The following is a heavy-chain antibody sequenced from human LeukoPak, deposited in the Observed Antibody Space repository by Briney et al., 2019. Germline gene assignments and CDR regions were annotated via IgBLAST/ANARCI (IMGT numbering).Heavy chain of an antibody. J-gene: IGHJ4*02. CDR3: ASASDGVPTYYFDY. Sequence: GASVKVSCKASGGTFSSYAISWVRQAPGQGLEWMGGIIPIFGTANYAQKFQGRVTITADESTSTAYMELSSLRSEDTAVYYGASASDGVPTYYFDYWGQGTLVTVSS. CDR2: IIPIFGTA. D-gene: IGHD4-17*01. V-gene: IGHV1-69*13. CDR1: GGTFSSYA.